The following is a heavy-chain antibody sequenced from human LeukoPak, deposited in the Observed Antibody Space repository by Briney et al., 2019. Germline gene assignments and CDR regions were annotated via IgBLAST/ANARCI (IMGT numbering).Heavy chain of an antibody. D-gene: IGHD3-3*01. CDR1: GFTFSSYW. V-gene: IGHV3-7*01. J-gene: IGHJ3*02. Sequence: GGSLRLSCAASGFTFSSYWMSWVRQASGKGLEWVANIKQDGSEKYYVDSVEGRFTISRDNAKNSLYLQMNSLRAEDTAVYYCARGDFWSGYESWVVRNGLDIWGQGTMVTVSS. CDR2: IKQDGSEK. CDR3: ARGDFWSGYESWVVRNGLDI.